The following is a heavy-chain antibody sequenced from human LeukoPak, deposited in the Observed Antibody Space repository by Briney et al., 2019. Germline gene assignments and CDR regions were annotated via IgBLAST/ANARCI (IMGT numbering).Heavy chain of an antibody. CDR3: ARVISVAGYDY. D-gene: IGHD6-19*01. J-gene: IGHJ4*02. CDR2: ISSSSSYI. CDR1: GFTFSSYS. Sequence: GGSLRLSCAASGFTFSSYSMNWVRQAPGKGLEWVSSISSSSSYIYYADSVKGRFTISRDSAKNSLYLQMNSLRAEDTAVYYCARVISVAGYDYWGQGTLVTVSS. V-gene: IGHV3-21*01.